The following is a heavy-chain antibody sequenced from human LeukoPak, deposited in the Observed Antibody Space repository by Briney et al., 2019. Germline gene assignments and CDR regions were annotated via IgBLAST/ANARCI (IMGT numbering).Heavy chain of an antibody. D-gene: IGHD5-24*01. Sequence: SETLSLTCAVSGGSISSSDWWSWVRQPPGKGLEWIGEIYHSGTTNYNPSLKSRVTISVDTSKNQFSLKLSSVTAADTAVYYCARGRRRWLQTLPPSHYFDYWGQGTLVTVSS. CDR1: GGSISSSDW. J-gene: IGHJ4*02. CDR2: IYHSGTT. V-gene: IGHV4-4*02. CDR3: ARGRRRWLQTLPPSHYFDY.